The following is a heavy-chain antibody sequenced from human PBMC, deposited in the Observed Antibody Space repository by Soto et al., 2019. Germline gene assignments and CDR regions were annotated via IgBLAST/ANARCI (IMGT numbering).Heavy chain of an antibody. CDR1: GFTFSSYA. CDR3: ARDEYSTSRGYFQH. D-gene: IGHD6-13*01. V-gene: IGHV3-23*01. J-gene: IGHJ1*01. Sequence: EVQFLGSGGGLVQPGGSLRLSCAASGFTFSSYAMTWVRQAPGKGLEWVSVISGSGGATYYADSVKGRFTISRDNSKNTLYLKMNSLRAENTAVYFCARDEYSTSRGYFQHWGQGTLVTVSS. CDR2: ISGSGGAT.